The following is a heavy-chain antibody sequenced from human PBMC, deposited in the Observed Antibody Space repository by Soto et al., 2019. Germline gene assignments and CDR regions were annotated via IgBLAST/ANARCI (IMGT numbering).Heavy chain of an antibody. CDR3: ARHSPVAGTGDSYYGMDV. J-gene: IGHJ6*02. Sequence: CKGSGYSFTSYWIGWVRQMPGKGLEWMGIIYPGDSDTRYSPSFQGQVTISADKSISTAYLQWSSLKASDTAMYYCARHSPVAGTGDSYYGMDVWGQGTTVTVSS. CDR1: GYSFTSYW. V-gene: IGHV5-51*01. CDR2: IYPGDSDT. D-gene: IGHD6-19*01.